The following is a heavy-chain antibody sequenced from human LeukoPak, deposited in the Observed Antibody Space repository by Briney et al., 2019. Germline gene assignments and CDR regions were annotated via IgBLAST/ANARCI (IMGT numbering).Heavy chain of an antibody. CDR2: ITNGGSTI. J-gene: IGHJ6*02. D-gene: IGHD3-9*01. CDR1: GFTFSDYN. CDR3: ARSIGLTGGGVDV. V-gene: IGHV3-11*01. Sequence: GGSLRLSCAASGFTFSDYNMNWVRQAPGKGLEWVSYITNGGSTIHHADSVKGRLTISRDNAKKTLYLQMNSLRAEDTAVYYCARSIGLTGGGVDVWGQGTTVTVSS.